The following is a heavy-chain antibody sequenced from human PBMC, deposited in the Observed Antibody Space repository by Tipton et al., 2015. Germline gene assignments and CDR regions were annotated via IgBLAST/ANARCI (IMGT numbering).Heavy chain of an antibody. D-gene: IGHD3-9*01. J-gene: IGHJ4*01. CDR3: ACQDYDSLTRDYQTVDY. CDR1: AYSISSDYY. Sequence: TLFLTCAVSAYSISSDYYWGWIRQPPGKGLEWIGSISHSGNTYYNPSLKSRVTMSRDTSKNQFSLKLTSVTAADTAVYYCACQDYDSLTRDYQTVDYWGHGTLVTVSS. V-gene: IGHV4-38-2*01. CDR2: ISHSGNT.